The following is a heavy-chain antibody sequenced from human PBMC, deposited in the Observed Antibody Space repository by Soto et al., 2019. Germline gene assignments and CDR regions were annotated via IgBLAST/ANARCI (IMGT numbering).Heavy chain of an antibody. D-gene: IGHD6-13*01. CDR3: AAGIAAACKENSFDP. J-gene: IGHJ5*02. CDR1: GGSISSSSYY. CDR2: IYYSGST. V-gene: IGHV4-39*01. Sequence: SETLSRTCTVSGGSISSSSYYWGWIRQPPGKGLEWIGSIYYSGSTYYNPSLKSRVTISVDTSKNQFSLKLSSVTAADTAVYYCAAGIAAACKENSFDPWGQGTLVTVSS.